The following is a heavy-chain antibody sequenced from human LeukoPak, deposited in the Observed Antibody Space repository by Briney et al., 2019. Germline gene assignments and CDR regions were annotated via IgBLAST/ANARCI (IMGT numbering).Heavy chain of an antibody. CDR2: ISGSGDNT. V-gene: IGHV3-23*01. CDR3: AKAYLGDYVGGSYRYIVWFDP. CDR1: RFTFSSYD. Sequence: PGGSLRLSCAASRFTFSSYDMNWVRQAPGKGLEWVSAISGSGDNTRYADSVQGRFTISRENSKNTLNLQMNSLRAEDTAIYYCAKAYLGDYVGGSYRYIVWFDPWGQGTLVTVSS. D-gene: IGHD3-16*02. J-gene: IGHJ5*02.